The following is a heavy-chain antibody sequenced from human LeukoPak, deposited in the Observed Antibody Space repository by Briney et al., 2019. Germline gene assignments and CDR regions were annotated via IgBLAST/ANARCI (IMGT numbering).Heavy chain of an antibody. CDR3: ARIGVSCSSTSCLASGLDY. CDR1: GFTFSSYG. CDR2: IWYDGSNK. D-gene: IGHD2-2*01. V-gene: IGHV3-33*01. Sequence: QPGGSLRLSCAASGFTFSSYGMHWVRQAPGKGLEWVAVIWYDGSNKYYADSVKGRFTISRHNSKNTLYLQMNSLGAEDTAVYYCARIGVSCSSTSCLASGLDYWGQGTLVTVSS. J-gene: IGHJ4*02.